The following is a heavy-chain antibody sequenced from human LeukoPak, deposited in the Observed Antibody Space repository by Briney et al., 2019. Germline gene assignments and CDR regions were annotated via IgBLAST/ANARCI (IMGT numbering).Heavy chain of an antibody. CDR1: GFIFSSYA. J-gene: IGHJ4*02. V-gene: IGHV3-48*02. CDR3: ASRALAYCGGDCQWYYFDY. CDR2: ISSSSSTI. D-gene: IGHD2-21*02. Sequence: PGGSLRLSCAASGFIFSSYAMTWVRQAPGKGLEWVSYISSSSSTIYYADSVKGRFTISRDNAKNSLYLQMNSLRDEDTAVYYCASRALAYCGGDCQWYYFDYWGQGSLVTVSS.